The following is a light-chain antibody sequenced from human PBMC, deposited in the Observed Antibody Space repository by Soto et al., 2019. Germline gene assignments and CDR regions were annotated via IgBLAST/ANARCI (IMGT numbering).Light chain of an antibody. CDR2: KVS. V-gene: IGKV2-30*01. CDR3: MQGTHWPWT. Sequence: DVVTTQLQLSLPGTLGQPASISCRSSQTLVDRDGNTFLNWYHQRPGQSPRRLIYKVSYRDSGVPDRFSGSGSGTDFTLKISRVEAEDVGVYYCMQGTHWPWTFGQGTKVDIK. CDR1: QTLVDRDGNTF. J-gene: IGKJ1*01.